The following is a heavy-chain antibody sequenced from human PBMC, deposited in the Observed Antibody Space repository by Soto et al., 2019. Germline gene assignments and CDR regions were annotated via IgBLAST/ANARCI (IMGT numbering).Heavy chain of an antibody. J-gene: IGHJ4*01. V-gene: IGHV1-8*02. CDR1: GYTFTSYD. Sequence: ASLKVSCKASGYTFTSYDINWVRQAAGQGLEWMGWMNPNSGNTGYAQKFQGRVTMTRNTAINTAYMELSSLSSEDTAVYYCAIVGARPHDYWGQGTLVTVS. CDR3: AIVGARPHDY. CDR2: MNPNSGNT. D-gene: IGHD1-26*01.